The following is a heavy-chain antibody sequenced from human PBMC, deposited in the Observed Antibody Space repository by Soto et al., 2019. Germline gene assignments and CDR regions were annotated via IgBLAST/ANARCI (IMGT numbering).Heavy chain of an antibody. Sequence: SLNLSCGSSGSTFLSYPLHLVRQAPGKGPEWLAMISYDGSNKYYADPVKGRFTISRDNSKSTLYLEMISLRSEDTAVYYCERNPDYGDPRFDSWGQGTLVTVSS. V-gene: IGHV3-30-3*01. CDR3: ERNPDYGDPRFDS. J-gene: IGHJ4*02. CDR2: ISYDGSNK. CDR1: GSTFLSYP. D-gene: IGHD4-17*01.